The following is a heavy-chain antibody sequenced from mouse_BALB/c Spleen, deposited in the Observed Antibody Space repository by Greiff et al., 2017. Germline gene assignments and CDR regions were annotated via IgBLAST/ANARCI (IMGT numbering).Heavy chain of an antibody. V-gene: IGHV3-1*02. CDR3: ARWRAAGTGFDY. Sequence: EVQLQQSGPDLVKPSQSLSLTCTVTGYSITSGYSWHWIRQFPGNKLEWMGYIHYSGSTNYNPSLKSRSSITRDTSKNQFFLQLNSVTTEDTATYYWARWRAAGTGFDYWGQGTTLTVSS. D-gene: IGHD4-1*01. CDR2: IHYSGST. J-gene: IGHJ2*01. CDR1: GYSITSGYS.